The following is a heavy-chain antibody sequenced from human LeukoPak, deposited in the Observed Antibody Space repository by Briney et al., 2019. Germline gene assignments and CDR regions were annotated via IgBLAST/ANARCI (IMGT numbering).Heavy chain of an antibody. Sequence: SETLSLTCAVYGGSFSGYYWSWIRQPPGKGLEWIGEINHSGSTNHNPSLKSRVTISVDTSKNQFSLKLSSVTAADTAVYYCARRYGSGRDYWGQGTLVTVSS. J-gene: IGHJ4*02. CDR1: GGSFSGYY. D-gene: IGHD3-10*01. CDR2: INHSGST. CDR3: ARRYGSGRDY. V-gene: IGHV4-34*01.